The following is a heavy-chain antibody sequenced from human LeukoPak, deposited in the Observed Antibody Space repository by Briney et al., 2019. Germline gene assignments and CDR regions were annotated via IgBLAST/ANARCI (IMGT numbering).Heavy chain of an antibody. Sequence: ASVKVSCKASGYTFTGYYMHWVRQAPGQGLEWMGWINPNSGGTNYAQKLQGRVTMTTDTSTSTAYMELRSLRSDDTAVYYCARERGYDYSPYYYYYMDVWGKGTTVTISS. D-gene: IGHD5-12*01. V-gene: IGHV1-2*02. CDR1: GYTFTGYY. CDR2: INPNSGGT. CDR3: ARERGYDYSPYYYYYMDV. J-gene: IGHJ6*03.